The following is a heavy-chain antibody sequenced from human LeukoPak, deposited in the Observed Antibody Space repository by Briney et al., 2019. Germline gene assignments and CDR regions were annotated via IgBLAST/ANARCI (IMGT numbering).Heavy chain of an antibody. J-gene: IGHJ6*04. Sequence: GGSLRLSCAASGFTFSAYEMNWVHQAPGKGLESVSYISGSGTTKSYADSVKGRFTISRDNAKNSLYLQMNSLRAEDTAVYYCTELGITMIGGVWGKGTTVTISS. D-gene: IGHD3-10*02. CDR1: GFTFSAYE. CDR3: TELGITMIGGV. V-gene: IGHV3-48*03. CDR2: ISGSGTTK.